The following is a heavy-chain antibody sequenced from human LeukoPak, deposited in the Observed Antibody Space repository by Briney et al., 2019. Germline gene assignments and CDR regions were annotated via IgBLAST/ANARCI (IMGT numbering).Heavy chain of an antibody. J-gene: IGHJ4*02. Sequence: ASVKVSCKASGYTFTSYGISWVRQAPGQGLEWMGWISAYNGNTNYAQKFQGRVTMTRDTSTSTVYMELSSLRSEDTAVYYCARFGLGSGALPPSYDYWGQGTLVTVSS. CDR1: GYTFTSYG. CDR2: ISAYNGNT. V-gene: IGHV1-18*01. D-gene: IGHD3-16*01. CDR3: ARFGLGSGALPPSYDY.